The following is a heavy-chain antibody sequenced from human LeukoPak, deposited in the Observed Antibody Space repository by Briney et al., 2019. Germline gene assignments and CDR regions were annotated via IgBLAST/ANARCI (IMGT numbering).Heavy chain of an antibody. V-gene: IGHV3-7*01. D-gene: IGHD3-10*01. CDR3: ARDGYQLGSYYHGMDV. J-gene: IGHJ6*02. Sequence: GGSLRLSCVASGFTFSNYWMTWVRQAPGKGLEWVANTERDGSEKYYIDSVKGRFTISRDNAQNSLYLQMSSLRDEDTAVYYCARDGYQLGSYYHGMDVWGQGTTVTVSS. CDR1: GFTFSNYW. CDR2: TERDGSEK.